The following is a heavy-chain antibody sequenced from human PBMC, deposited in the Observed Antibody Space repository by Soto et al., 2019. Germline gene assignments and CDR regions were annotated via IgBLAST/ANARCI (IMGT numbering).Heavy chain of an antibody. J-gene: IGHJ4*02. Sequence: QVQLQVSGPGLVKPSETLSLTCIVTNGSISSYYWTWFRQPPGKGLEWIGSIFSSGGTNYNPSLKSRVTISVDTSRNLFSLRLSYVTAADTAVYYCARGLTGSPIPGEYWGQVTLGTVSS. D-gene: IGHD3-16*01. V-gene: IGHV4-59*01. CDR1: NGSISSYY. CDR3: ARGLTGSPIPGEY. CDR2: IFSSGGT.